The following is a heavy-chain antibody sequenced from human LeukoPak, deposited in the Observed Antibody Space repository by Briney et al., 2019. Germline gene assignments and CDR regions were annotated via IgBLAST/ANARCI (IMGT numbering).Heavy chain of an antibody. CDR1: GYTFTSYD. D-gene: IGHD6-13*01. CDR2: MNPNSGNT. V-gene: IGHV1-8*01. CDR3: ASRRVGSSSPRSFDY. Sequence: ASVKVSCKASGYTFTSYDINWVRHATGQGLELMGWMNPNSGNTGYAQKFQGRVTMTRNTSISTAYMELSSLRSEDTAVYYCASRRVGSSSPRSFDYWGQGTLVTVSS. J-gene: IGHJ4*02.